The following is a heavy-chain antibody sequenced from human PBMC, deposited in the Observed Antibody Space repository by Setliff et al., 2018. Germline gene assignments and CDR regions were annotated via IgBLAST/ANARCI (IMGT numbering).Heavy chain of an antibody. Sequence: GASVKVSCKASGYTFTSYGFSWVRQAPGQGLEWMGWISAYNGYIVYAQKFQGRVTMTTDTSTTTAYMEVRSLRSDDTAVYYCARDRKEIVVKPPAASLDYWGQGTQVTVSS. V-gene: IGHV1-18*01. CDR3: ARDRKEIVVKPPAASLDY. D-gene: IGHD2-2*01. CDR2: ISAYNGYI. CDR1: GYTFTSYG. J-gene: IGHJ4*02.